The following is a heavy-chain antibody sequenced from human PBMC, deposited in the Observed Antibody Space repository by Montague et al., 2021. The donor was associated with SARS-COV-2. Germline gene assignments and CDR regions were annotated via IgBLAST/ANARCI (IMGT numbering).Heavy chain of an antibody. CDR3: VSHPHYDGLYGPPDF. CDR1: GVSVTDYY. V-gene: IGHV4-59*08. CDR2: VLYNKGT. D-gene: IGHD3-16*01. Sequence: SETLSLTCTVSGVSVTDYYWSWIRQPPGKGLEWVGDVLYNKGTNFNPSLKSRVAISVDTSKNQFSLRLTSVTAADTAFYYCVSHPHYDGLYGPPDFWDQGTLVTVSS. J-gene: IGHJ4*02.